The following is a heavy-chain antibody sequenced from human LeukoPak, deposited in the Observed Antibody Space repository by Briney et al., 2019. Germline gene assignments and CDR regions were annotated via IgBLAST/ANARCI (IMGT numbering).Heavy chain of an antibody. CDR2: ISGSGDST. J-gene: IGHJ4*02. CDR1: GFTFSSYA. Sequence: GGSPRLSCAASGFTFSSYAMSWVRQAAGKGLEWVSAISGSGDSTYYADSVKGRFTISRDNSKNTLYLQMNSLRAEDTAVYYCASTPYGDYGYWGQGTLVTVSS. D-gene: IGHD4-17*01. V-gene: IGHV3-23*01. CDR3: ASTPYGDYGY.